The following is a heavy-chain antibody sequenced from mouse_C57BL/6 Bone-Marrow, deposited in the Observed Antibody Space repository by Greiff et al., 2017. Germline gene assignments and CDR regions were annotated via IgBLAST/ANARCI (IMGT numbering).Heavy chain of an antibody. D-gene: IGHD1-1*01. CDR1: GYTFTDYY. J-gene: IGHJ4*01. CDR2: INPNNGGT. CDR3: ATITTVVAYYAMDY. V-gene: IGHV1-26*01. Sequence: EVQLQQSGPELVKPGASVKISCKASGYTFTDYYMNWVKQSHGKSLEWIGEINPNNGGTSYNQKFKGKATLTVDKTSSTAYMQLRSLTSEDSAVYYCATITTVVAYYAMDYWGQGTSVTVSS.